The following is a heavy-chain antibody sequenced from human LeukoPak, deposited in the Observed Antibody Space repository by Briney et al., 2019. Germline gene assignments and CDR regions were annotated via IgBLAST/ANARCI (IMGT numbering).Heavy chain of an antibody. V-gene: IGHV4-4*07. CDR3: ARDGYNGYYFDSSDYYFEH. J-gene: IGHJ4*02. D-gene: IGHD3-22*01. CDR2: IYTSGNT. Sequence: SVTLSLTCTVSRGSISFYYWSWIRQPAGKGLEWIGRIYTSGNTNYNPSLKSRVTMSVNTSKNQFSLKLSSVTAADTAVYYCARDGYNGYYFDSSDYYFEHWGQGTLVTVSS. CDR1: RGSISFYY.